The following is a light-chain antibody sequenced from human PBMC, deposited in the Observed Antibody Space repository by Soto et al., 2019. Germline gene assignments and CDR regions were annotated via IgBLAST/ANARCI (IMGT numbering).Light chain of an antibody. V-gene: IGKV1-39*01. Sequence: IQMTQSPSSLSASVGDRVTITCRASQSISSYLNWYQQKPGKAPKLLIYAASSLQSGVPSRFSGSGSGTDFTLTISSLQPEDFATYYCQQSYSTPITIGQGTRLEIK. CDR1: QSISSY. CDR2: AAS. J-gene: IGKJ5*01. CDR3: QQSYSTPIT.